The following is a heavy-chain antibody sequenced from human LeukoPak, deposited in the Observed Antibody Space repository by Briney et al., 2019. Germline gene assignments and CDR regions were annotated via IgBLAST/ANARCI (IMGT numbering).Heavy chain of an antibody. D-gene: IGHD1-26*01. J-gene: IGHJ2*01. CDR3: ARGRGVDL. Sequence: LEWVANIKQDGSEKYYVDSVKGRFTISRDNAKNSLYVQMNSLRAEDTAVYYCARGRGVDLWGRGTLVTVSS. V-gene: IGHV3-7*01. CDR2: IKQDGSEK.